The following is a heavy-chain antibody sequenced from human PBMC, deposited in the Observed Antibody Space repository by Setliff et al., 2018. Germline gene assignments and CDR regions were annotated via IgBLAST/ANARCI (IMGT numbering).Heavy chain of an antibody. J-gene: IGHJ4*02. CDR1: GASVSGNSYY. V-gene: IGHV4-39*07. CDR2: TYYSGST. D-gene: IGHD6-6*01. CDR3: ARGQATSSRSSLVY. Sequence: SETLSLTCTVSGASVSGNSYYWGWIRQPPGKGLEWIASTYYSGSTYYNPSLKSRVTISVDTSKNQFSLRLSSVTAADTAVYYCARGQATSSRSSLVYWGQGILVTVSS.